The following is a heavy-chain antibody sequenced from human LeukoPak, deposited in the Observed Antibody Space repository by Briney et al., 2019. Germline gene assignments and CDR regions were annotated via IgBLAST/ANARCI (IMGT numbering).Heavy chain of an antibody. CDR3: AKDHDYGDYYFDY. V-gene: IGHV3-23*01. J-gene: IGHJ4*02. CDR2: ISGSGGST. CDR1: GFTFSSYA. Sequence: GGSLRLSCAASGFTFSSYATSWVRQAPGKGLEWVSAISGSGGSTYYADSVKGRFTISRDNSKNTLYLQMNSLRAEDTAVYYCAKDHDYGDYYFDYWGQGTLVTVSS. D-gene: IGHD4-17*01.